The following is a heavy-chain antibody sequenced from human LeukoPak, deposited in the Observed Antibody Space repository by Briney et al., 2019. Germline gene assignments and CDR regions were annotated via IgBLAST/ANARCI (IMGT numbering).Heavy chain of an antibody. D-gene: IGHD6-13*01. CDR1: GYTFATPS. CDR3: ARVRDSSNWWGPFDV. Sequence: ASVNVSCKTSGYTFATPSITWVRQAPGQRLEWMGWISPNSANTYYVQKLQGRVTMTTDTSTSTAYMELRSLISDDTAVYYCARVRDSSNWWGPFDVWGQGTMVTVS. J-gene: IGHJ3*01. CDR2: ISPNSANT. V-gene: IGHV1-18*01.